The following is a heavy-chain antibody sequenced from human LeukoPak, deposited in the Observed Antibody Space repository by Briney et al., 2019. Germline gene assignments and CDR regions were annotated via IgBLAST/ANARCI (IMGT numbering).Heavy chain of an antibody. CDR2: IYYSGST. CDR3: ARDLGYSYGYGGYYMDV. Sequence: SETLSLTCTVSGGSISSYYWSWIRQPPGKGLEWIGYIYYSGSTNYNPSLKSRVTISVDTSKNQFSLKLSSVTAADTAVYYCARDLGYSYGYGGYYMDVWGKGTTVTVSS. D-gene: IGHD5-18*01. CDR1: GGSISSYY. V-gene: IGHV4-59*01. J-gene: IGHJ6*03.